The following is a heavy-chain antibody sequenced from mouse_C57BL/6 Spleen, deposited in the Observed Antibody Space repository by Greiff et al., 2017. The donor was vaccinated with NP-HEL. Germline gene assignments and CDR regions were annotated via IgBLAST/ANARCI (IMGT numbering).Heavy chain of an antibody. V-gene: IGHV1-63*01. CDR1: GYTFTNYW. J-gene: IGHJ4*01. CDR3: ARRGYVYAMDY. D-gene: IGHD2-14*01. Sequence: QVQLQQSGAELVRPGPSVKMSCKASGYTFTNYWIGWAKQRPGHGLEWIGDIYPGGGYTNYNEKFKGKATLTADKSSSTAYMQFSSLTSEDSAIYYCARRGYVYAMDYWGQGTSVTVSS. CDR2: IYPGGGYT.